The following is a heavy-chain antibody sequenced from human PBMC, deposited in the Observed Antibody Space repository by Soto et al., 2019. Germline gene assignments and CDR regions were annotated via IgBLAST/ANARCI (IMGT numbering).Heavy chain of an antibody. V-gene: IGHV3-7*03. Sequence: PVGSLRLSCAASGFTFSSYWMSWVRQAPGKGLEWVANIKQDGSEKYYVDSVKGRFTISRDNAKNSLYLQMNSLRAEDTAVYYCARVGVEYGDYVDYYYGMDVWGQGTTVTVSS. CDR1: GFTFSSYW. CDR3: ARVGVEYGDYVDYYYGMDV. CDR2: IKQDGSEK. J-gene: IGHJ6*02. D-gene: IGHD4-17*01.